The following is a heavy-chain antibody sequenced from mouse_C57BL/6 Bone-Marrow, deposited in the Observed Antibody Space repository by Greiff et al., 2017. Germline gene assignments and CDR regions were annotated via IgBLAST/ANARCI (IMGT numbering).Heavy chain of an antibody. Sequence: QVQLQQSGAELVRPGASVKLSCKASGYTFTDYYINWVKQRPGQGLEWIARIYPGSGNTYYNEKFKGQATLTAEKSSSTAYMQLSSLTSEDSGVYFCASPLRYGNHWYFDVWGTGTTVTVSS. V-gene: IGHV1-76*01. D-gene: IGHD2-1*01. CDR1: GYTFTDYY. CDR2: IYPGSGNT. CDR3: ASPLRYGNHWYFDV. J-gene: IGHJ1*03.